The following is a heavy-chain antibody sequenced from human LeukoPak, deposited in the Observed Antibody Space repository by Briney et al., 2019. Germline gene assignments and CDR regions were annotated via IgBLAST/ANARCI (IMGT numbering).Heavy chain of an antibody. CDR1: GYTFTDYG. J-gene: IGHJ4*02. V-gene: IGHV1-18*01. CDR3: ARVRDYGGIGEDY. Sequence: ASVKVSCTASGYTFTDYGISWVRQAPGQGLECMGWISAYNGNTNYAQRFQGRVTMTTDTSTSTAYMELRSLRSDDTAVYYCARVRDYGGIGEDYWGQGTLVTVSS. CDR2: ISAYNGNT. D-gene: IGHD3-16*01.